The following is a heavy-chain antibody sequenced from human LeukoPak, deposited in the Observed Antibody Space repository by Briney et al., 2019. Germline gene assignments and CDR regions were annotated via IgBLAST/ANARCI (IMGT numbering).Heavy chain of an antibody. CDR2: IYTSGST. V-gene: IGHV4-61*02. J-gene: IGHJ5*02. D-gene: IGHD6-19*01. CDR3: ARQQWLDNWFDP. CDR1: GGSISSGSYY. Sequence: SETLSLTCTVSGGSISSGSYYWSWIRQPAGKGLEWIGRIYTSGSTNYNPSLKSRVTISVDTSKNQFSLKLSSVTAADTAVYYCARQQWLDNWFDPWGQGTLVTVSS.